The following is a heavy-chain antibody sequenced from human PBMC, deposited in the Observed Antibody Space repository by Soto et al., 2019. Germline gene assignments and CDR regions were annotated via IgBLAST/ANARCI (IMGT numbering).Heavy chain of an antibody. Sequence: SVKVSCKASGGTFSSYASSWVRQAPGQGLEWMGGIIPIFGTANYAQKFQGRVTITADESTSTAYMELSSLRSGDTAVYYCARDISSGRNWFDPWGQGTLVTVSS. CDR1: GGTFSSYA. D-gene: IGHD3-22*01. V-gene: IGHV1-69*13. J-gene: IGHJ5*02. CDR3: ARDISSGRNWFDP. CDR2: IIPIFGTA.